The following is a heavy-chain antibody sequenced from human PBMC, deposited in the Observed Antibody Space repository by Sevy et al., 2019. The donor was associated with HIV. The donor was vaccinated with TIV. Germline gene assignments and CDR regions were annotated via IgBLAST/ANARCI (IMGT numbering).Heavy chain of an antibody. Sequence: GGCLRLSCAASGFTFSSYGMHWVRQAPGKGLEWVAVIWYDGSNKYYADSVKGRFTISRDNSKNTLYLQMNSLRAEDTAVYYCARDGSSTSYYYYYGMDVWGQGTTVTVSS. J-gene: IGHJ6*02. CDR1: GFTFSSYG. D-gene: IGHD2-2*01. CDR3: ARDGSSTSYYYYYGMDV. CDR2: IWYDGSNK. V-gene: IGHV3-33*01.